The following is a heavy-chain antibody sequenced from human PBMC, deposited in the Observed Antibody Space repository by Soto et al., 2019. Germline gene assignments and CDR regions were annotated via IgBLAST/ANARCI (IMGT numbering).Heavy chain of an antibody. D-gene: IGHD3-10*01. J-gene: IGHJ3*02. V-gene: IGHV3-53*01. CDR3: ARDGFGRDDGSGSEAFDI. CDR1: GFTVSDKY. Sequence: EVQLVESGGGLIQPGGSLRLSCAASGFTVSDKYMNWVRQAPGKGLEWVSVLYTSGTTYYADSVKGRFTISRDNFKNTLYLQMNTLRAEDTAMYYCARDGFGRDDGSGSEAFDIWGQGTMVTVSS. CDR2: LYTSGTT.